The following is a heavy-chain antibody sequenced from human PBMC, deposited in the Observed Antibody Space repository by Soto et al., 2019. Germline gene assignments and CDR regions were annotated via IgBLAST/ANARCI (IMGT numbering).Heavy chain of an antibody. Sequence: ASGKVSCKASGYTFSDFDINWLRQASGQGPEWMGWMNAKSGDTFFAQRFQGKFNMTWNTSLSTAYMEVGSLTSDDAAIYYCARGNPFNYAGFDVWGQGTTVTVSS. V-gene: IGHV1-8*01. D-gene: IGHD3-16*01. J-gene: IGHJ6*02. CDR2: MNAKSGDT. CDR3: ARGNPFNYAGFDV. CDR1: GYTFSDFD.